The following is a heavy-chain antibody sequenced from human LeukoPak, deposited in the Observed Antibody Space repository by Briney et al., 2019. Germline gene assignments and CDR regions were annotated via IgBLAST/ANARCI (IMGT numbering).Heavy chain of an antibody. J-gene: IGHJ4*02. CDR2: INMDGTTT. Sequence: GGSLRLSCAASGFTFSSYWMSWVRHTPGKGLLWVSRINMDGTTTTYADSVKGRFTISRDNAKNTLYLQMNSLTVEDTAVYYCTRDQTLSGSGPHFGDWGQGTLVTVSS. CDR1: GFTFSSYW. V-gene: IGHV3-74*01. D-gene: IGHD6-19*01. CDR3: TRDQTLSGSGPHFGD.